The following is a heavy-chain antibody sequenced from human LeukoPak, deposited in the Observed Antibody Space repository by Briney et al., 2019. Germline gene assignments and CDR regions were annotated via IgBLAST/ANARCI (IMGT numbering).Heavy chain of an antibody. J-gene: IGHJ4*02. V-gene: IGHV1-69*13. CDR1: LGSFSGYA. CDR3: TREHRGGYYFDY. Sequence: GASVKVSCMASLGSFSGYAISWVRQAPGQGRERMGQIIPIVGAPNSAQKFQGRVTTTADEPTSTAYMELSSLRSESEAVYYCTREHRGGYYFDYWGQGTLVTVSS. D-gene: IGHD3-10*01. CDR2: IIPIVGAP.